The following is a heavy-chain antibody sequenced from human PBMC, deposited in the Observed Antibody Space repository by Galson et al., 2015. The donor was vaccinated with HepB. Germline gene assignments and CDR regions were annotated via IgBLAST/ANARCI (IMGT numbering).Heavy chain of an antibody. D-gene: IGHD3-22*01. CDR1: GYTFTNYG. CDR2: ISAYNGNT. V-gene: IGHV1-18*04. J-gene: IGHJ4*02. Sequence: SVKVSCKASGYTFTNYGVTWVRQAPGQGLEWMGWISAYNGNTNYAQKLQGRVTMTTDTSTSTAYMELRSLRSDDTAVYYCARTYGYDSSGYYYGHWGQGTLVTVSS. CDR3: ARTYGYDSSGYYYGH.